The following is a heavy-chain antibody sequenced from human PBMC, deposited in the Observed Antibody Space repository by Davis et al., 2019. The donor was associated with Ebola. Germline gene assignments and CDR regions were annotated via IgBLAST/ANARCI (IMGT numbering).Heavy chain of an antibody. CDR3: ASRDIVVVVAATPGDY. CDR1: GGSISSYY. D-gene: IGHD2-15*01. CDR2: IYYSGST. V-gene: IGHV4-59*08. J-gene: IGHJ4*02. Sequence: SETLSLTCTVSGGSISSYYWSWVRQPPGKGLEWIGYIYYSGSTNYNPSLKSRVTISVDTSKNQFSLKLSSVTAADTAVYYCASRDIVVVVAATPGDYWGQGTLVTVSS.